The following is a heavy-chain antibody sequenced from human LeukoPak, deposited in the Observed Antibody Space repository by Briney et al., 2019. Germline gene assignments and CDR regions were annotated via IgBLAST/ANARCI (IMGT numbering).Heavy chain of an antibody. Sequence: SEALSLTCTVSGGSVSSYYWSWIRQPPGKGLEWIGYIYYSGSTNYNPSLKSRVTISVDTSKNQFSLKLSSVTAADTAVYHCARDNWNYGSSMDVWGQGTTVTVSS. V-gene: IGHV4-59*02. CDR3: ARDNWNYGSSMDV. D-gene: IGHD1-7*01. CDR1: GGSVSSYY. CDR2: IYYSGST. J-gene: IGHJ6*02.